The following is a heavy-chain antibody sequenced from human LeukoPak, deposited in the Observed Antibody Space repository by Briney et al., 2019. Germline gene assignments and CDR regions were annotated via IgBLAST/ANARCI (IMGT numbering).Heavy chain of an antibody. D-gene: IGHD3-22*01. CDR1: GFTFSSYA. Sequence: GGSLRLSCAASGFTFSSYAMSWLRQAPGKGLEWISGISGSGGSTYYADSVKGHFTISRDNSKNTLYLQMNSLRAEDTALYYCAKGGHYYDSSGPSGDYWGQGTLVTVSS. CDR3: AKGGHYYDSSGPSGDY. V-gene: IGHV3-23*01. CDR2: ISGSGGST. J-gene: IGHJ4*02.